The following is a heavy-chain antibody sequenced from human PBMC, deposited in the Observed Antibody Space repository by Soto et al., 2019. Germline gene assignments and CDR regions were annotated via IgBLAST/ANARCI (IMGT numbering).Heavy chain of an antibody. CDR3: ARNYYDSSGIKDDAFDI. CDR1: CGSISSGGYY. CDR2: IYYSGST. Sequence: SETLSLTCTVSCGSISSGGYYWSWIRQHPGKGLEWIGYIYYSGSTYYNPSLKSRVTISVDTSKNQFSLKLSSVTAADTAVYYCARNYYDSSGIKDDAFDIWGQGTMVTVSS. J-gene: IGHJ3*02. D-gene: IGHD3-22*01. V-gene: IGHV4-31*03.